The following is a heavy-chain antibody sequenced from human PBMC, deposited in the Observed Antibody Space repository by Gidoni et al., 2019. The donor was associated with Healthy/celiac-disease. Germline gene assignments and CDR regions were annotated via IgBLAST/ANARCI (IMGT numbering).Heavy chain of an antibody. Sequence: QVELQKSGPGLVEPSQTFSLTCAISGDSVSSNSAAWNWLRQSASRGLEWLGRTCYRSKWYNGYGVTVKSRITINPDTSKNQVSLQLNSVTHEDTAVYYCARGYDFWSGYKPPYYYYGMDVWGQGTTVTVSS. CDR2: TCYRSKWYN. CDR3: ARGYDFWSGYKPPYYYYGMDV. J-gene: IGHJ6*02. D-gene: IGHD3-3*01. CDR1: GDSVSSNSAA. V-gene: IGHV6-1*01.